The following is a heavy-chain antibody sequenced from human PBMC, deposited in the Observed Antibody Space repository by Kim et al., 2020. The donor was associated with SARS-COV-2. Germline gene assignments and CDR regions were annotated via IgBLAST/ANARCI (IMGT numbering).Heavy chain of an antibody. D-gene: IGHD3-10*01. CDR2: IIPILGIA. CDR1: GGTFSSYT. J-gene: IGHJ4*02. Sequence: SVKVSCKASGGTFSSYTISWVRQAPGQGLEWMGRIIPILGIANYAQKFQGRVTITADKSTSTAYMELSSLRSEDTAVYYCASFRQTMVRGNSGFDYWGQGTLVTVSS. CDR3: ASFRQTMVRGNSGFDY. V-gene: IGHV1-69*02.